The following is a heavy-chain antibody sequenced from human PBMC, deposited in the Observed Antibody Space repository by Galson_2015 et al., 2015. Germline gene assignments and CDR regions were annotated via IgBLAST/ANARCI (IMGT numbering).Heavy chain of an antibody. J-gene: IGHJ4*02. CDR2: ISGSGGST. CDR1: GFTFSSYA. Sequence: LRLSCAASGFTFSSYALSWVRQAPGKGLEWVSAISGSGGSTYYADSVKGRFTISRDNSKNTLYLQMNSLRAEDTAVYYCAKGGLHGDYPFFLDYWGQGTLVTVSS. CDR3: AKGGLHGDYPFFLDY. D-gene: IGHD4-17*01. V-gene: IGHV3-23*01.